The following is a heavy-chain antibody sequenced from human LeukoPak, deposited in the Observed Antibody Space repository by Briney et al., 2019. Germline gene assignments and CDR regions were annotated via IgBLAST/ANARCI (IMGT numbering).Heavy chain of an antibody. V-gene: IGHV4-61*02. J-gene: IGHJ2*01. Sequence: SQTLSLTCTVSGGSICSGSYSWSWIRQPAGKGLEWIGRIYTSGSTNYNPSLKSRVTISVDTSKNQFSLKLSSVTAADTAVYYCARDAQAPEDLWYFDLWGRGTLVTVSS. D-gene: IGHD1-14*01. CDR1: GGSICSGSYS. CDR3: ARDAQAPEDLWYFDL. CDR2: IYTSGST.